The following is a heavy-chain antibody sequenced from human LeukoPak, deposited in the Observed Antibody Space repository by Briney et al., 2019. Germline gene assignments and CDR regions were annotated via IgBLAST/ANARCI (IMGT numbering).Heavy chain of an antibody. D-gene: IGHD4-17*01. CDR3: ARCFSYGDLHKYYYYMDV. CDR2: IYYSGST. J-gene: IGHJ6*03. Sequence: KSSETLSLTCTVSGGSISSGSYYWSWIRQPPGKGLEWIGYIYYSGSTNYSPSLKSRVTISVDTSKNQFSLKLSSVTAADTAVYYCARCFSYGDLHKYYYYMDVWGKGTTVTISS. V-gene: IGHV4-61*01. CDR1: GGSISSGSYY.